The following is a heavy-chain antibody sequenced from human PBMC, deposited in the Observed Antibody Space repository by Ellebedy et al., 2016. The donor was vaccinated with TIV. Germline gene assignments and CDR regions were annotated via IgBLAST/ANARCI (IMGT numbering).Heavy chain of an antibody. CDR2: IGVSGAT. CDR3: ARGPHSSAWYPLDY. J-gene: IGHJ4*02. CDR1: GFTFSNYD. Sequence: PGGSLRLSCAASGFTFSNYDVHWVRQPTGKGLEWFSGIGVSGATYYPGSVKGRFTISRENAKNSLYLQMNSLRVGDTAVYYCARGPHSSAWYPLDYWGQGTLVTVSS. D-gene: IGHD6-19*01. V-gene: IGHV3-13*01.